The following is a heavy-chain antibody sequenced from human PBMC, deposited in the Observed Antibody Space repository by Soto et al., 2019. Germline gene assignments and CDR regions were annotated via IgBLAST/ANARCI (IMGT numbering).Heavy chain of an antibody. CDR3: ARGPELQMSYYYYYGTDV. V-gene: IGHV1-69*13. J-gene: IGHJ6*02. CDR2: IIPIFGTA. CDR1: GGTFSSYA. Sequence: ASVKVSCKASGGTFSSYAISWVRQAPGQGLEWMGGIIPIFGTANYAQKFQGRVTITADESTSTAYMELSSLRSEDTAVYYCARGPELQMSYYYYYGTDVWGQGTTVTVSS. D-gene: IGHD1-26*01.